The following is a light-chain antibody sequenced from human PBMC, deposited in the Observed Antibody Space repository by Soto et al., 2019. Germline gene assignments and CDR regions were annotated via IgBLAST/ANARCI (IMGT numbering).Light chain of an antibody. V-gene: IGKV3-15*01. J-gene: IGKJ5*01. CDR2: GAS. CDR3: QQYDNWPPIT. CDR1: QSVSRN. Sequence: ELVMTQSPATLSLSPGERATLSCSSSQSVSRNLAWYQQKPDQAPRLLIYGASARATGIPTRFSGSGSGTAFTLTISSLQSEDFAVYYCQQYDNWPPITFGQGTRLEIK.